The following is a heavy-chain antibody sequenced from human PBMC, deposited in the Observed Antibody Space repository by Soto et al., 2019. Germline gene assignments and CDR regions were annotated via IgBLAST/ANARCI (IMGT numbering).Heavy chain of an antibody. D-gene: IGHD5-12*01. V-gene: IGHV3-30*03. CDR2: ISYDGSNK. Sequence: QVQLVESGGGVVQPGRSLRLSCAASGFTFSSYGMHWVRQAPGKGLEWVAVISYDGSNKYYADSVKGRFTISRDNSKNTLYLQMNSLRAEDTAVYYCARDPPDYVDIVATTPYYFDYWGQGTLVTVSS. CDR1: GFTFSSYG. CDR3: ARDPPDYVDIVATTPYYFDY. J-gene: IGHJ4*02.